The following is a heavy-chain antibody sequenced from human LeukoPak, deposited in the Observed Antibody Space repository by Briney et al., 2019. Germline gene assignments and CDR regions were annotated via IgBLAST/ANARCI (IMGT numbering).Heavy chain of an antibody. Sequence: ASVKVSCKASGGTFSSYAISWVRQAPGQGLEWMGGIIPIFGTANYAQKFQGRVTMTRDTSTSTVYMELSSLRSEDTAVYYCARGGVVVTAIPVDYWGQGTLVTVSS. CDR3: ARGGVVVTAIPVDY. V-gene: IGHV1-69*05. D-gene: IGHD2-21*02. CDR2: IIPIFGTA. J-gene: IGHJ4*02. CDR1: GGTFSSYA.